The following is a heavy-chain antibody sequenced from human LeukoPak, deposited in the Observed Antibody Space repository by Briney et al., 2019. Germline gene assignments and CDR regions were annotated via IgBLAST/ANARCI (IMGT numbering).Heavy chain of an antibody. Sequence: SVTVSCKASGGTFISYAISWVRQAPGQGLEWMGRIIPILGIANYAQKFQGRVTITADKSTSTAYMELSSLRSEDTAVYYCARGETSLYGMDVWGQGTTVTVSS. CDR1: GGTFISYA. V-gene: IGHV1-69*04. CDR2: IIPILGIA. D-gene: IGHD1-1*01. CDR3: ARGETSLYGMDV. J-gene: IGHJ6*02.